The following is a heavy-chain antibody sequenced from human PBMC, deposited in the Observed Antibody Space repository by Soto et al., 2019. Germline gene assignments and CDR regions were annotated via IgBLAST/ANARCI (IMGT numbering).Heavy chain of an antibody. D-gene: IGHD1-1*01. CDR2: SSNSGSFT. CDR3: VTSGDNYNLLDD. Sequence: PXGCLRLPCAASGFTFSDHNMSWIRQAPGKGLEWIGYSSNSGSFTRYADSVKGRFSISRDNAKNSLYLQINSLRGDDTAIYYCVTSGDNYNLLDDWGQGTPVTVSS. J-gene: IGHJ4*02. V-gene: IGHV3-11*06. CDR1: GFTFSDHN.